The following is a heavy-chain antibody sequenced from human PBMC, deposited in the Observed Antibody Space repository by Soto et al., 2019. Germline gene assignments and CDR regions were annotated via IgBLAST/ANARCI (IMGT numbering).Heavy chain of an antibody. CDR1: GFTFSHFG. Sequence: QEQLVESGGGVVQPGGSLRLSCAASGFTFSHFGMHWVRQAPGKGLEWMTSVSYDGTNKYYADSVKGRFTISRDYSANTLYLQMNSLTAEDTAVYYCAKDRGYQLPWGMDGWGQGTAVTVSS. J-gene: IGHJ6*02. V-gene: IGHV3-30*18. CDR2: VSYDGTNK. D-gene: IGHD2-2*01. CDR3: AKDRGYQLPWGMDG.